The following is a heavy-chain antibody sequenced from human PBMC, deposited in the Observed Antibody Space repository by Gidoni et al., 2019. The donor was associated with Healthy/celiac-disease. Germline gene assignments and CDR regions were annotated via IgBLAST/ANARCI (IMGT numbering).Heavy chain of an antibody. CDR3: ARQVHDYGGNSLGY. J-gene: IGHJ4*02. D-gene: IGHD4-17*01. Sequence: DVQLVQSGSEVKKPVEALKISCKGSEYSFPNYWIGWVRQLPGKGLEWMGIIYPVDSETIYSQSFQGQVTSSADKSISTVYLQWSSLKASDTAMYYCARQVHDYGGNSLGYWGQGTLVTVSS. V-gene: IGHV5-51*01. CDR1: EYSFPNYW. CDR2: IYPVDSET.